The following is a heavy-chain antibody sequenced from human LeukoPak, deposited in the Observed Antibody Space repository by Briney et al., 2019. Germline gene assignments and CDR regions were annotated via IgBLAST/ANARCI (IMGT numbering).Heavy chain of an antibody. Sequence: GGSLRLSCAASGFTFSSYWMSWVRQAPGKGLEWVANIKQDGSEKYYVDSVKGRFTISRDNAKNSLYLQMNSLGAEDTAVYYCARAYCGGDCYSDGVFDYWGQGTLVTVSS. CDR1: GFTFSSYW. J-gene: IGHJ4*02. CDR2: IKQDGSEK. CDR3: ARAYCGGDCYSDGVFDY. D-gene: IGHD2-21*02. V-gene: IGHV3-7*01.